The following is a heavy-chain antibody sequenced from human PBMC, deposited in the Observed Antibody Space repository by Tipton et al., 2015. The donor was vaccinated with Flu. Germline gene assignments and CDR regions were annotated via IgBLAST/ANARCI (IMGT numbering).Heavy chain of an antibody. CDR1: GGSISSYY. D-gene: IGHD6-19*01. V-gene: IGHV4-59*01. CDR2: IYYSGST. Sequence: TLSLTCTVSGGSISSYYWSWIRQPPGKGLEWIGYIYYSGSTNYSPSLKSRVTISVDTSKNQFSLKLSSVTAADTAVYYCARGAPRRIAVAGPYYFDYWGQGTLVTVSS. CDR3: ARGAPRRIAVAGPYYFDY. J-gene: IGHJ4*02.